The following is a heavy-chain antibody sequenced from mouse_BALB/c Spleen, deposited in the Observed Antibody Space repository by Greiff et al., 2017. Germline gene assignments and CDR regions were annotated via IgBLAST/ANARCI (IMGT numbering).Heavy chain of an antibody. V-gene: IGHV5-12-2*01. Sequence: EVQRVESGGGLVQPGGSLKLSCAASGFTFSSYTMSWVRQTPEKRLEWVAYISNGGGSTYYPDTVKGRFTISRDNAKNTLYLQMSSLKSEDTAMYYCARHPIYDGYYVYFDYWGQGTTLTVSS. CDR2: ISNGGGST. CDR1: GFTFSSYT. J-gene: IGHJ2*01. D-gene: IGHD2-3*01. CDR3: ARHPIYDGYYVYFDY.